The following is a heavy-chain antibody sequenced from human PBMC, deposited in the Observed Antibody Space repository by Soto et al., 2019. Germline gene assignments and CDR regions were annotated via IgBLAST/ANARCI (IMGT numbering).Heavy chain of an antibody. CDR1: GFTFSDYY. CDR3: AREYYYGMDV. J-gene: IGHJ6*02. Sequence: PGGSLRLSCAASGFTFSDYYMTWIRQAPGKGLEWVSYITGSSDYTNYADSVKGRFTISRDNVKNPLYLQMNSLRAEDTAVYYCAREYYYGMDVWGQGTTVTVSS. V-gene: IGHV3-11*05. CDR2: ITGSSDYT.